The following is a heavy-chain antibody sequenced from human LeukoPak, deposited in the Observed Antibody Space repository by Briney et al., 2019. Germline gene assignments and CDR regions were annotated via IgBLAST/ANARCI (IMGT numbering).Heavy chain of an antibody. J-gene: IGHJ4*02. CDR2: VNLQGST. Sequence: PSDTLSLTCGVSGRSITQTNYLTWARQPPGNGLEWIGEVNLQGSTNYNPSLMGRVAISVDKSENHVSLQLTSVTAADTAVYYCAREGGPCRSFDYSGQGTLVTVSS. CDR1: GRSITQTNY. CDR3: AREGGPCRSFDY. V-gene: IGHV4-4*02.